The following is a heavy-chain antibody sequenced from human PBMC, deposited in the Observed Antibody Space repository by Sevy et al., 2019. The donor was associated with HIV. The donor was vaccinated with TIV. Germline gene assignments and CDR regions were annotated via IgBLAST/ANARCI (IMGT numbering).Heavy chain of an antibody. J-gene: IGHJ4*02. CDR3: ARDRGSSSWPFDY. CDR1: GDSVSSNSAT. D-gene: IGHD6-13*01. CDR2: TYYRSKWYN. Sequence: KQSQTLSLTCTISGDSVSSNSATWNWIRQSPSRGLEWLGRTYYRSKWYNDYAVSVKSRITINPDTSKNQFALQLNSVTPEDTAVDYCARDRGSSSWPFDYWGQGTLVTVSS. V-gene: IGHV6-1*01.